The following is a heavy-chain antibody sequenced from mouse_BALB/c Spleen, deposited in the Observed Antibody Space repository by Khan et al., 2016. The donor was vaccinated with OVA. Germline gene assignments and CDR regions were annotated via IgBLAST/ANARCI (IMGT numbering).Heavy chain of an antibody. CDR3: TRNGFGNYESWDY. CDR1: DYTFTNYW. V-gene: IGHV1-5*01. Sequence: VQLQQSGTVLARPGASVKMSCKGSDYTFTNYWMHWVKQRPGQGLEWIGVIYPGNSDTNYNQKFKGKAKLTAVTSTSTAYMEITSLTNEDSAVYYCTRNGFGNYESWDYWGQGTTLTVSS. CDR2: IYPGNSDT. J-gene: IGHJ2*01. D-gene: IGHD2-1*01.